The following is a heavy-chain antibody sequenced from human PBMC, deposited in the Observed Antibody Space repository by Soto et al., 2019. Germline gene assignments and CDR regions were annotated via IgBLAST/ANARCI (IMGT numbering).Heavy chain of an antibody. CDR2: IYYSGGT. V-gene: IGHV4-61*01. D-gene: IGHD6-6*01. J-gene: IGHJ4*02. Sequence: SETLSLSCTVSGGSVSSGSYYWSWIRQPPGKGLEWIGDIYYSGGTNYNPSLKSRVTMSVDTSKNQFSLQLSSVTAADTAVYYCARYSRSAGYFDYWGQGTLVTVS. CDR3: ARYSRSAGYFDY. CDR1: GGSVSSGSYY.